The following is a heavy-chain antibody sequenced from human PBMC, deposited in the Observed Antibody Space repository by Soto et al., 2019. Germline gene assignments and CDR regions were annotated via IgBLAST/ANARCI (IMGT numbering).Heavy chain of an antibody. CDR2: ISYSGST. Sequence: SETLSLTCTVSGGSISSGGYYWSWIRQHPGKGLEWIGYISYSGSTYYNPSLESRITVSLDTSKNQFYLKLSSVTAADTAVYYCAKDSGDSSGSGSYWLDPWGQGTLVTVSS. CDR1: GGSISSGGYY. CDR3: AKDSGDSSGSGSYWLDP. D-gene: IGHD3-10*01. V-gene: IGHV4-31*03. J-gene: IGHJ5*02.